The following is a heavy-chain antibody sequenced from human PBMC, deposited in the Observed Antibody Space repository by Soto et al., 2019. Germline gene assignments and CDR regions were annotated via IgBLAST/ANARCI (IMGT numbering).Heavy chain of an antibody. CDR2: ISGSGGST. J-gene: IGHJ4*02. D-gene: IGHD2-15*01. CDR3: AKVFLPHCSGGSCPFDY. Sequence: EVQLLESGGGLVQPGGSLRLSCAASGFTFSSYAMSWVRQAPGKGLEWVSAISGSGGSTYYADSVKGRFTISRDNSKNTLYLQMNSLRAEDTAVYYCAKVFLPHCSGGSCPFDYWGQGTLVTVSS. V-gene: IGHV3-23*01. CDR1: GFTFSSYA.